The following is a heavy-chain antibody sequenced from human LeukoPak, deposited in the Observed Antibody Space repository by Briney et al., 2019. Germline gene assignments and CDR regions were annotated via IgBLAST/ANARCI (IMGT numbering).Heavy chain of an antibody. V-gene: IGHV3-33*01. J-gene: IGHJ4*02. CDR3: ARDRSPGQSDY. Sequence: PGGSLRLSCAASGFTFSSYGMHWVRQAPGKGLEWVAVIWYDGSKKYYADSVKGRFTISRDNAKNTLYLQMNSLRAEDTAVYYCARDRSPGQSDYWGQGTLVTVSS. CDR2: IWYDGSKK. CDR1: GFTFSSYG.